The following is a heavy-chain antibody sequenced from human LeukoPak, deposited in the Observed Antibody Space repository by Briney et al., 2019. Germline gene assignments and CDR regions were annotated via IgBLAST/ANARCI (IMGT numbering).Heavy chain of an antibody. CDR1: GYTFTSYY. D-gene: IGHD3-22*01. Sequence: GASVKVSCKASGYTFTSYYMHWVRQAPGQGLEWMGIINPSGGSTSYAQKFQGRVTMTRDMSTSTVYMELSRLRSDDTAVYYCARPSYDSSDYEYFQHWGQGTLVTVSS. J-gene: IGHJ1*01. V-gene: IGHV1-46*01. CDR3: ARPSYDSSDYEYFQH. CDR2: INPSGGST.